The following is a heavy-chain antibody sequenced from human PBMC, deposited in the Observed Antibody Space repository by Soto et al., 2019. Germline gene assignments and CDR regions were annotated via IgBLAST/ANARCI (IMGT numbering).Heavy chain of an antibody. CDR2: INPSHGST. J-gene: IGHJ4*02. CDR1: GYTFTNYY. CDR3: TLRVYCYFDY. D-gene: IGHD3-22*01. V-gene: IGHV1-46*03. Sequence: ASVKVSCKASGYTFTNYYIHWVRQAPGQGPEWMGIINPSHGSTTYAQKFQGRVTMTRDTSTNTVYMELSSLRSEDTAVYYCTLRVYCYFDYWGQGTLVTVSS.